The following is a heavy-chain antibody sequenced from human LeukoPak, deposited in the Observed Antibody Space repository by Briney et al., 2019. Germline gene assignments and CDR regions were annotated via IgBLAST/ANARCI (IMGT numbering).Heavy chain of an antibody. V-gene: IGHV3-21*04. D-gene: IGHD4/OR15-4a*01. CDR3: ARRAGAYSHPYDY. CDR1: GFTLSGYS. CDR2: ISSSSSYI. J-gene: IGHJ4*02. Sequence: PGGSLRLSCAASGFTLSGYSMNWVRQAPGKGLEWVSSISSSSSYIYYADSVRGRFTISRDNAKNSLFLQMNSLRAEDTAVYYCARRAGAYSHPYDYWGQGTLVTVSS.